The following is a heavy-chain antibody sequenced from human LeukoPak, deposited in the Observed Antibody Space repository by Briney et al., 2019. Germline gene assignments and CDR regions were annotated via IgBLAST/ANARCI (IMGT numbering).Heavy chain of an antibody. Sequence: GGSLRFSCAASGFTFSTNDMSWVRQAPGKGLEWVSILSVIGGNTNYADSVKGRFSISRDNSKNTLHLQMNSLRAEDTAVYYCAKGAMPYYDGSGYNYFDYWGQGTPVTVSS. CDR2: LSVIGGNT. CDR1: GFTFSTND. V-gene: IGHV3-23*01. D-gene: IGHD3-22*01. CDR3: AKGAMPYYDGSGYNYFDY. J-gene: IGHJ4*02.